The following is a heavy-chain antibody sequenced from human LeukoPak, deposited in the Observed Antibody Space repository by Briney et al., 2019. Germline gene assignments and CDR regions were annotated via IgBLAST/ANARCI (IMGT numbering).Heavy chain of an antibody. CDR2: VRYDGSIK. CDR1: GFTFSNYG. V-gene: IGHV3-33*08. J-gene: IGHJ6*02. D-gene: IGHD2-15*01. CDR3: TRYCSGATCKLGYYYYGMDV. Sequence: PGGSLRLSCAASGFTFSNYGMHWVRQAPGKGLEWVAVVRYDGSIKYYADSVKGRFNISRDNSKNTLYLQMTSLRAEDTAVYYCTRYCSGATCKLGYYYYGMDVWGQGTTVTVSS.